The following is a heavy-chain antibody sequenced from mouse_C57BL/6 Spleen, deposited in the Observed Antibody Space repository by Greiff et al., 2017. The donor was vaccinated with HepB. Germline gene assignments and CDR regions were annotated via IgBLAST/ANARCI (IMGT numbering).Heavy chain of an antibody. CDR3: ARGGVVSSSYAMDY. Sequence: VQLQQSGAELVRPGSSVKLSCKASGYTFTSYWMDWVKQRPGQGLEWIGNIYPSDSETHYNQKFKDKATLTVDKSSSTAYMQLSSLTSEDSAVYYCARGGVVSSSYAMDYWGQGTSVTVSS. D-gene: IGHD1-1*01. V-gene: IGHV1-61*01. CDR1: GYTFTSYW. CDR2: IYPSDSET. J-gene: IGHJ4*01.